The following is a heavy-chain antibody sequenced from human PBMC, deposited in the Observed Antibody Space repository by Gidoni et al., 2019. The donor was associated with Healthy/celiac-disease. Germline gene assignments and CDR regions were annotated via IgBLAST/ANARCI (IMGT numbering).Heavy chain of an antibody. Sequence: EVQLVQSGAEVKKPGESLKISCTGSGYRFTRYWIGWVRQMPGKGLEWMGIIYPGDSDTRYSPSFQGQVTISADKSISTAYLQWSSLKASDTAMYYCARQVGSIAAASPSPYYFDYWGQGTLVTVSS. CDR2: IYPGDSDT. CDR3: ARQVGSIAAASPSPYYFDY. CDR1: GYRFTRYW. J-gene: IGHJ4*02. V-gene: IGHV5-51*01. D-gene: IGHD6-13*01.